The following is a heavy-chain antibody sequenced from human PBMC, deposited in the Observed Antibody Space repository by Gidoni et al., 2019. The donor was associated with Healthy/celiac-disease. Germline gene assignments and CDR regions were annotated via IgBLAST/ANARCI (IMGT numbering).Heavy chain of an antibody. CDR2: ISYDGSNK. V-gene: IGHV3-30*18. CDR3: AKDRTYSGYQY. D-gene: IGHD5-12*01. J-gene: IGHJ4*02. CDR1: GFTFSSYG. Sequence: QVQLVESGGGVVQPGRSLRLSCAASGFTFSSYGMHWVRQAPGKGLEWVAVISYDGSNKYYADSVKGRFTISRDNSKNTLYLQMNSLRAEDTAVYYCAKDRTYSGYQYWGQGTLVTVSS.